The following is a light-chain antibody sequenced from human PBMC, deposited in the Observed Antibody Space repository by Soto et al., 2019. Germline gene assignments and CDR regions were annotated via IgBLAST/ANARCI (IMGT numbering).Light chain of an antibody. Sequence: QSVLRHPRSVSWSPGHSVAVACTGTSSDVGGYNFVSWYQQHPGKAPKLMIYDVSKRPSGVSDRFSGSKSGNTASLTISGLQAEDEAVYFCCSYAGTYVYVFGTGTKVTVL. CDR1: SSDVGGYNF. V-gene: IGLV2-11*01. J-gene: IGLJ1*01. CDR2: DVS. CDR3: CSYAGTYVYV.